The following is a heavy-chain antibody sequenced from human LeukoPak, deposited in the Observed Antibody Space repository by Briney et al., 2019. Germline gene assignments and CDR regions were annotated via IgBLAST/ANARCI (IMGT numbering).Heavy chain of an antibody. CDR3: ARDRLSSHRRNGAFDI. V-gene: IGHV1-46*01. J-gene: IGHJ3*02. CDR2: INPSGGST. Sequence: ASVKVSCKASGYTFTSYYMHWVRQAPGQGLEWMGIINPSGGSTSYTQKFQGRVTMTRDTSTSTVYMELSSLRSEDTAVYYCARDRLSSHRRNGAFDIWGQGTMVTVSS. D-gene: IGHD6-13*01. CDR1: GYTFTSYY.